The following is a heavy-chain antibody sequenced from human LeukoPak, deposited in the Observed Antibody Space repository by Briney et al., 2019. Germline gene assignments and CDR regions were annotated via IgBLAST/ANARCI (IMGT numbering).Heavy chain of an antibody. CDR2: ISAYNGNT. D-gene: IGHD5-12*01. V-gene: IGHV1-18*04. CDR3: ARVRSGYSGYDSDY. Sequence: PEASVKVSCKASGYTFTSYGISWVRQAPGQGLEWMGWISAYNGNTNYAQKLQGRVTMTTDTSTSTAYMELRSLRSDDTAVYYCARVRSGYSGYDSDYWGQGTLVTVSS. CDR1: GYTFTSYG. J-gene: IGHJ4*02.